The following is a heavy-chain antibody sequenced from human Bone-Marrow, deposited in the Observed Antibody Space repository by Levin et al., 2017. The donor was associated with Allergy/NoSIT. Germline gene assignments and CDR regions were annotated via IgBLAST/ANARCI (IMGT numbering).Heavy chain of an antibody. CDR3: VKDRGPDWYFDF. Sequence: GGSLRLSCAGSRFNFNQYGIHWVRQAPGKGLEWVAVISYDASQKYYADSVKGRFNISRDKSKKMVYLQMSSLTDVDTAMYFCVKDRGPDWYFDFWGRGTLVTVSS. CDR2: ISYDASQK. V-gene: IGHV3-30*18. CDR1: RFNFNQYG. J-gene: IGHJ2*01.